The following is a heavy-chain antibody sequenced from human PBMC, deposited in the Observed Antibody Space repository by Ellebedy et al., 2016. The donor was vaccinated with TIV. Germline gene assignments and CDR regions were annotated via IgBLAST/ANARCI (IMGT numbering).Heavy chain of an antibody. CDR2: IHYSGNT. D-gene: IGHD2-15*01. CDR3: ARYCNGGNCYAGTFDS. V-gene: IGHV4-59*08. J-gene: IGHJ4*02. CDR1: GGYISNYY. Sequence: SDTLSLTXTVSGGYISNYYWTWIPQTPGKGLEWIGYIHYSGNTNYNPSFKSRVTISVDTSNNQCSLKMSSVTAADTAVYYCARYCNGGNCYAGTFDSWGQGTLITVSS.